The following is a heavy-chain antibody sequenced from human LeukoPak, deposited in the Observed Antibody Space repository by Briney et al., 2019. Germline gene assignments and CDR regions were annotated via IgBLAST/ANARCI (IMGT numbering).Heavy chain of an antibody. CDR3: ARVGYSSGWYSRAFWY. V-gene: IGHV1-8*01. Sequence: ASVKVSCKASGYTFTSYDINWVRQATGQGLEWMGWMNPNSGNTGYAQKFQGRVTMTRNTSISTAYMELGSLRSEDTAVYYCARVGYSSGWYSRAFWYWGQGTLVTVSS. D-gene: IGHD6-19*01. CDR2: MNPNSGNT. J-gene: IGHJ4*02. CDR1: GYTFTSYD.